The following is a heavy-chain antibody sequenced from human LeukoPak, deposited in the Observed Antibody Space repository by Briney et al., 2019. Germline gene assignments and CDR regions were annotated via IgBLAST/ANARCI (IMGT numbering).Heavy chain of an antibody. CDR3: ARGWGGYFDY. Sequence: PQTLSLTCAVSGGSISSGGYSWSWIRQPPGKGLEWIGYIYHSGSTYYNPSLKSRVTISVDRSKNQFSLKLSSVTAADTAVYYCARGWGGYFDYWGQGTLVTVSS. CDR2: IYHSGST. CDR1: GGSISSGGYS. J-gene: IGHJ4*02. V-gene: IGHV4-30-2*01. D-gene: IGHD3-3*01.